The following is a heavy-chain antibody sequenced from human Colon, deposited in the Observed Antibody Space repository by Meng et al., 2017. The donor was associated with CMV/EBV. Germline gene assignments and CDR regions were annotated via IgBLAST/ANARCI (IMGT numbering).Heavy chain of an antibody. CDR3: AVIVPATDYSYGTDV. CDR1: GYPFTNYD. V-gene: IGHV1-8*01. D-gene: IGHD2-15*01. CDR2: MNPNSGET. J-gene: IGHJ6*02. Sequence: ASVKVSCKASGYPFTNYDINWVRQATGQGLEWMGWMNPNSGETGFAQKFQGRITMTRDTSISTAYLELSTLKSEHTALYFCAVIVPATDYSYGTDVWGQGTTVTVSS.